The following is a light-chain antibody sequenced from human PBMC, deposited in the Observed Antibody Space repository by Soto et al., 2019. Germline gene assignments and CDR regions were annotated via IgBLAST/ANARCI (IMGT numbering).Light chain of an antibody. CDR2: EAS. V-gene: IGKV1-9*01. Sequence: IQLTQSPSSLSASVGDRVTITCRASQDISHYVAWYQQKPGKAPKVLIYEASTLQSGVPSRFSGSGSGTDSTLTISSLQPEDFATYYCQQVKNNLPLTFGGGTKVDIK. CDR3: QQVKNNLPLT. J-gene: IGKJ4*01. CDR1: QDISHY.